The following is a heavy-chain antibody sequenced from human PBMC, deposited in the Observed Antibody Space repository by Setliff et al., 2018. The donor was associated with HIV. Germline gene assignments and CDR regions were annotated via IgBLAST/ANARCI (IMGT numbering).Heavy chain of an antibody. CDR1: GFTFSSYG. D-gene: IGHD7-27*01. CDR2: ISYDGSNK. Sequence: GGSLRLSCAASGFTFSSYGMHWVRQAPGKGLEWVALISYDGSNKYYADSVKGRSTISRDNSKNTLYLQMNSLRAEDTALYYCAKIPHAGDSAFDVWGQGTMVTVSS. V-gene: IGHV3-30*18. J-gene: IGHJ3*01. CDR3: AKIPHAGDSAFDV.